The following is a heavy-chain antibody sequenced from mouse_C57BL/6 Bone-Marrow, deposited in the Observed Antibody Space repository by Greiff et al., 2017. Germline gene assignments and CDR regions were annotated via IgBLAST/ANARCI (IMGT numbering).Heavy chain of an antibody. CDR2: IYPGDGDT. Sequence: VQLQQSGPELVKPGASVKISCKASGYAFSSSWMNWVKQRPGKGLEWIGRIYPGDGDTNYNGKFKGKATLTADKSSSTAYMQLSSLTSEDPAVYFCAVQLRGAYWGQGTLVTVSA. CDR1: GYAFSSSW. CDR3: AVQLRGAY. J-gene: IGHJ3*01. V-gene: IGHV1-82*01. D-gene: IGHD3-2*02.